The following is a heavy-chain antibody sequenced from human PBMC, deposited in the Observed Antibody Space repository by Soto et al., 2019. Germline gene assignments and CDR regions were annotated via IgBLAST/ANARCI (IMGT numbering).Heavy chain of an antibody. CDR1: GFTFNDHA. D-gene: IGHD3-10*01. J-gene: IGHJ4*02. V-gene: IGHV3-9*01. CDR3: ARDRFSINSHFDY. CDR2: ISWNSGTI. Sequence: HPGGSLRLSCAASGFTFNDHAMHWVRQAPGKGLEWVSGISWNSGTIGYADSVKGRFTVSRDNAKNSLYLQMYSLRAEDTALYYGARDRFSINSHFDYWGQGTLVTVSS.